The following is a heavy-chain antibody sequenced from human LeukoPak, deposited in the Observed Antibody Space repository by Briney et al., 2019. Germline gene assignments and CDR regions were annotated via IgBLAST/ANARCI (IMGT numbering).Heavy chain of an antibody. Sequence: SETLSLTCTVSGGSVSSGSYYWSWIRQPPGKRLEFLGYILYTGSTNSSPSLKSRISISVDTSKNQFSLKLNSVTAADTAVYYCARGGYSFGYDHWGQGTLVTVAS. CDR2: ILYTGST. J-gene: IGHJ4*02. D-gene: IGHD5-18*01. V-gene: IGHV4-61*01. CDR1: GGSVSSGSYY. CDR3: ARGGYSFGYDH.